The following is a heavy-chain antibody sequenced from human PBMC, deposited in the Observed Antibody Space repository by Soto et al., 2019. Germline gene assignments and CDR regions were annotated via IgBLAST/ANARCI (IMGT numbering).Heavy chain of an antibody. J-gene: IGHJ5*02. CDR3: ARVPTP. V-gene: IGHV4-30-2*01. CDR1: GGSISSGGYS. Sequence: QLQLQESGSGLVKPSQTLSLTCAVSGGSISSGGYSWSWIRQPPGKGLEWIGYIYLSGSTYYNPPLKNGVTISGDRSKKQFSLKLSSVTAADTAVYYCARVPTPWGQGTLVTVSS. CDR2: IYLSGST.